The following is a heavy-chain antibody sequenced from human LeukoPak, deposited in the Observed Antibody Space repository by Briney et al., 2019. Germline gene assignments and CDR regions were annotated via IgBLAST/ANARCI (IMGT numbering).Heavy chain of an antibody. D-gene: IGHD3-10*01. CDR3: ARGKLWFGELPDY. V-gene: IGHV4-34*01. Sequence: PSETLSLTCAVYGGSFSGYYWSWLRQPPGKGLEWIGEINHRGSTNYNPSLKSRVTISVDTSKNQFSLKLSSVTAADTAVYYCARGKLWFGELPDYWGQGTLVTVSS. CDR2: INHRGST. CDR1: GGSFSGYY. J-gene: IGHJ4*02.